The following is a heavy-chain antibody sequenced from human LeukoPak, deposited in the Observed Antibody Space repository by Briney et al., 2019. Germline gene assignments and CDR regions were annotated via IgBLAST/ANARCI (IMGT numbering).Heavy chain of an antibody. CDR3: ARDRGTPFGYGGKAVARPGVWYFDL. CDR2: IYHSGST. Sequence: SETLSLTCTVSGGSISSGGYYWSWIRQPPGKGLEWIGYIYHSGSTYYNPSLKSRVTISVDRSKNQFSLKLSSVTAADTAVYYCARDRGTPFGYGGKAVARPGVWYFDLWGRGTLVTVSS. V-gene: IGHV4-30-2*01. D-gene: IGHD4-23*01. J-gene: IGHJ2*01. CDR1: GGSISSGGYY.